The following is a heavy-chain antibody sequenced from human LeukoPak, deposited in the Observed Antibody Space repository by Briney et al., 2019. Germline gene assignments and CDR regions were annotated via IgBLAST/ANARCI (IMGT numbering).Heavy chain of an antibody. D-gene: IGHD6-13*01. CDR1: GGSISGYY. Sequence: SETLSLTCTVSGGSISGYYWSWIRQPPGKGLEWIGYIYYSGSTNYNPSLKSRVTISVDTSKNQFSLKLSSVTAADTAVYYCARGCSAGTPHNWFDPWGQGTLVTVSS. V-gene: IGHV4-59*01. CDR2: IYYSGST. CDR3: ARGCSAGTPHNWFDP. J-gene: IGHJ5*02.